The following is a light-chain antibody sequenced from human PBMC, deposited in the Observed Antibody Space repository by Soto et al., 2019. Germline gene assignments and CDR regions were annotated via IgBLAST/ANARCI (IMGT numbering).Light chain of an antibody. CDR1: SSDVGGYNY. J-gene: IGLJ2*01. CDR2: EVS. CDR3: SSYTSSSTLV. V-gene: IGLV2-14*01. Sequence: QPVLTQPASVSGSPGQSITISCTGTSSDVGGYNYVSWYQQHPGIAPKLMISEVSNRPSGVSNRFSGSKSGNTASLTISGLQAEDEADYYCSSYTSSSTLVFGGGIKLTVL.